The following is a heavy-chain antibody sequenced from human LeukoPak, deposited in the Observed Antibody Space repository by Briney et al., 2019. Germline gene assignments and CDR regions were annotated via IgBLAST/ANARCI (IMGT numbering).Heavy chain of an antibody. J-gene: IGHJ4*02. Sequence: GGSLRLSCAASGFTVSTNYMSWVRQAPGKGLEWVSIIYSGGSTYYADSVKGRFTISRDNTDNSLFLQTNNLRAEDTAVYFCTRQSENFSLDYWGQGTLVTVSS. D-gene: IGHD3-3*01. V-gene: IGHV3-53*01. CDR3: TRQSENFSLDY. CDR1: GFTVSTNY. CDR2: IYSGGST.